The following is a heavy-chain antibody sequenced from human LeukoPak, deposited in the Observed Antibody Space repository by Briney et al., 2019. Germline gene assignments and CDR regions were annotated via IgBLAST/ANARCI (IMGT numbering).Heavy chain of an antibody. V-gene: IGHV3-33*01. CDR2: IWYDGSNK. Sequence: GGSLSLSCAASGFTFSSYGMHWVRQAPGKGLGWVAVIWYDGSNKYYADSVKGRFTISRDNSKNTLYLQMNSLRAEDTAVYYCARGGSYYYDSSGYPSPYWGQGTLVTVSS. CDR1: GFTFSSYG. CDR3: ARGGSYYYDSSGYPSPY. J-gene: IGHJ4*02. D-gene: IGHD3-22*01.